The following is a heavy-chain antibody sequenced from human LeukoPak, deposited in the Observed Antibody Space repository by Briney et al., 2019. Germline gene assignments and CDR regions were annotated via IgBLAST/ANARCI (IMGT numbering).Heavy chain of an antibody. Sequence: PSQTLSLTCTVSGGSISISSGGYYWSWIRQHPGKGLEWIGYIYYSGSTNYNPSLKSRVTISVDTSKNQFSLKLSSVTAADTAVYYCAIFPPRIQLWLTKDYWGQGTLVTVSS. CDR1: GGSISISSGGYY. J-gene: IGHJ4*02. D-gene: IGHD5-18*01. CDR2: IYYSGST. V-gene: IGHV4-31*03. CDR3: AIFPPRIQLWLTKDY.